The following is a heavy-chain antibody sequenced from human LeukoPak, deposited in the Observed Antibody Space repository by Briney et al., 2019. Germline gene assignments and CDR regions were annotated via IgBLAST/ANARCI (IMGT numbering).Heavy chain of an antibody. CDR1: GGSFSGYY. CDR3: ARAPSIAARRQPPRKGYYYYMDV. CDR2: INHSGST. D-gene: IGHD6-6*01. Sequence: SETLSLTCAVYGGSFSGYYWGWIRQPPGKGLEWIGEINHSGSTNYNPSLKSRVTISVDTSKNQFTLKLSSVTAADTAVYYCARAPSIAARRQPPRKGYYYYMDVWGKGTTVTVSS. J-gene: IGHJ6*03. V-gene: IGHV4-34*01.